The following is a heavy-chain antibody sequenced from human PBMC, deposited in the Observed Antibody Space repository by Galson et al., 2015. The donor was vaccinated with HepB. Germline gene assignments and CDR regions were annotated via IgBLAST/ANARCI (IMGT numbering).Heavy chain of an antibody. V-gene: IGHV3-23*01. J-gene: IGHJ4*02. CDR3: AKARVSVVTSLMYFDS. CDR1: AFTFSNYA. D-gene: IGHD3-22*01. CDR2: ISSSGGGR. Sequence: SLRLSCAVSAFTFSNYAMSWVRQAPGKGLEWVSAISSSGGGRYYADSVKGRFIISRDNSKNTLYLQMNSLRAEDTAIYYCAKARVSVVTSLMYFDSWGQGTLVTVSS.